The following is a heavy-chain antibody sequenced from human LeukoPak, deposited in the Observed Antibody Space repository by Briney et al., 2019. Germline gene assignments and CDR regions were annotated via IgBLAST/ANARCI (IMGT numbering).Heavy chain of an antibody. Sequence: GASVKVSCKASGYTFTGYYMHWVRQAPGQGLEWMGWINPNSGGTNYAQKFQGRVTMTRDTSISTAYMELSRLRSDDTAAYYCARVMPKIAARQGMPDYWGQGTLVTVSS. CDR1: GYTFTGYY. D-gene: IGHD6-6*01. J-gene: IGHJ4*02. CDR2: INPNSGGT. V-gene: IGHV1-2*02. CDR3: ARVMPKIAARQGMPDY.